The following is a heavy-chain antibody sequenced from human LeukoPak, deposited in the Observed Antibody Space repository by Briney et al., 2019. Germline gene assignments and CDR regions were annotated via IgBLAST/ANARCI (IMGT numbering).Heavy chain of an antibody. Sequence: GGSLRLSCAASGFTFSSYWMHWVRQAPGKGLVWVSRINSDGSSISYADSVKGRFTISRDNAKNTLYLQMNSLRAEDTAVYHCARQDAGTVTTFYLFDYWGQGTLVTVSS. CDR3: ARQDAGTVTTFYLFDY. CDR2: INSDGSSI. D-gene: IGHD4-17*01. V-gene: IGHV3-74*01. CDR1: GFTFSSYW. J-gene: IGHJ4*02.